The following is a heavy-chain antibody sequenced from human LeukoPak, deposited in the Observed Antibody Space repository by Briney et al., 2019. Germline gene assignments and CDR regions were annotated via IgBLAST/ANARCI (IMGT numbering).Heavy chain of an antibody. CDR3: ARARSYDFWSGYSPAFDY. D-gene: IGHD3-3*01. CDR1: GGSISSYY. CDR2: IYYSGST. Sequence: SETLSLTCTVSGGSISSYYWSWIRQPPGKGLEWIGYIYYSGSTNYNPSLESRVTISVDTSKNQFSLKLSSVTAADTAVYYCARARSYDFWSGYSPAFDYWGQGTLVTVSS. V-gene: IGHV4-59*01. J-gene: IGHJ4*02.